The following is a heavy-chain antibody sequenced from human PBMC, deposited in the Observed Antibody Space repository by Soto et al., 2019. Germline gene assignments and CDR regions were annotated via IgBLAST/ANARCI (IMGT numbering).Heavy chain of an antibody. CDR3: ARDLSPWYDFWSGPKPYYFDY. Sequence: HPGGSLRLSCAASGFTFRSYSMNWVRQAPGKGLEWVSYISSSSSTIYYADSVKGRFTISRDNAKNSLYLQMNSLRDEDTAVYYCARDLSPWYDFWSGPKPYYFDYWGQGTLVTVSS. D-gene: IGHD3-3*01. CDR2: ISSSSSTI. J-gene: IGHJ4*02. V-gene: IGHV3-48*02. CDR1: GFTFRSYS.